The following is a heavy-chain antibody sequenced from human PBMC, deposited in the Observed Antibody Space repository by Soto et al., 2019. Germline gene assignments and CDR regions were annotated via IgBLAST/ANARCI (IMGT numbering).Heavy chain of an antibody. Sequence: PGGSLRLSCAASGFAFSRYWMHWVRQVPGKGLVWVSRINSDGSTITYADSVKDRFTISRDNARNTLYLQMNSLRAEDTALYFCARGKSYDTSGYFGSWGQGTLVTVSS. CDR1: GFAFSRYW. CDR2: INSDGSTI. J-gene: IGHJ4*02. D-gene: IGHD3-22*01. V-gene: IGHV3-74*01. CDR3: ARGKSYDTSGYFGS.